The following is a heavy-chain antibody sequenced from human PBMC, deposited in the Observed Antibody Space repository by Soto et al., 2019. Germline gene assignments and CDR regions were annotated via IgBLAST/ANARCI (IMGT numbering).Heavy chain of an antibody. J-gene: IGHJ4*02. Sequence: EVQLVESGGGLVQPGGSLRLACAASGFTVSSYDMHWVRHVTGKGLEWVSTLGAGGDTYFPDSVNGRFTISRENAKNSLYLQMNNLGAGDTAVYYCARGTMVRGTLDPGISGPLDYWGQGTLVAVSS. V-gene: IGHV3-13*01. D-gene: IGHD3-10*01. CDR1: GFTVSSYD. CDR2: LGAGGDT. CDR3: ARGTMVRGTLDPGISGPLDY.